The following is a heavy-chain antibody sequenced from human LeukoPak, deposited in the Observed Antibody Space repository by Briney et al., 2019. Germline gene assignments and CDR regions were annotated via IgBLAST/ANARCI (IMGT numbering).Heavy chain of an antibody. D-gene: IGHD6-19*01. CDR2: IWYDGSNK. Sequence: GRSLRLSCAASGFTFSSYGMHWVRQAPGKGLEWVAVIWYDGSNKYYADSVKGRFTISRDNSKNTLYLQMNSLRVEDMAVYYCTREKGNGWSPVDYWGQGTLVTVSS. CDR1: GFTFSSYG. J-gene: IGHJ4*02. CDR3: TREKGNGWSPVDY. V-gene: IGHV3-33*01.